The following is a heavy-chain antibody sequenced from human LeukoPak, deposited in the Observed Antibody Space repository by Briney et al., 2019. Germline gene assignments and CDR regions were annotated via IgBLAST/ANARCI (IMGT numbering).Heavy chain of an antibody. CDR2: IYYSGTT. CDR3: ARANFWSGYRLYYYYYMDV. D-gene: IGHD3-3*01. Sequence: KPSETLSLTCTVSGGSITNDGYYWSWIRQNPGKGLEWIGYIYYSGTTYYNPSLKSRVTISVDTSKNQFSLKLSSVTAADTAVYYCARANFWSGYRLYYYYYMDVWGKGTTVTVSS. V-gene: IGHV4-31*03. CDR1: GGSITNDGYY. J-gene: IGHJ6*03.